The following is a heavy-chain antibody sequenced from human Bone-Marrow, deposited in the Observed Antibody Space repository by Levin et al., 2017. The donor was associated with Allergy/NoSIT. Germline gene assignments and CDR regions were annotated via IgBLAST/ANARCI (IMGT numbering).Heavy chain of an antibody. V-gene: IGHV3-74*01. CDR2: ISGDESSV. J-gene: IGHJ4*02. Sequence: GGSLRLSCVASGFSFRTYWMHWVRQVPGKGPVWVARISGDESSVSYAESLEGRFTISRDNAKNTLYLQMNNLRAEDTGVYYCARVHPTNMVTRFDSWGRGTQVTVSS. CDR1: GFSFRTYW. CDR3: ARVHPTNMVTRFDS. D-gene: IGHD2-21*02.